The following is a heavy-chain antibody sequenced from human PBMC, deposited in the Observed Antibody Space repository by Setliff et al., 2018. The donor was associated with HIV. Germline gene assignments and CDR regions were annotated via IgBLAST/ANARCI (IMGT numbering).Heavy chain of an antibody. CDR3: ARDRTHRSGWYGYFEY. D-gene: IGHD6-19*01. Sequence: SVKVSCKSSGDTFSTYVFTWVRQAPGQGLEWMGGVTPILHTTNYAQKFQGRVTMTRDTSTSTVYMEVSSLRSDDTAVYYCARDRTHRSGWYGYFEYWGQGTLVTVAS. V-gene: IGHV1-69*10. J-gene: IGHJ4*02. CDR2: VTPILHTT. CDR1: GDTFSTYV.